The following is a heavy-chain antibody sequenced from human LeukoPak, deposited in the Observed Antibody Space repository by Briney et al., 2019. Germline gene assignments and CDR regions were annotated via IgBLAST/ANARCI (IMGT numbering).Heavy chain of an antibody. J-gene: IGHJ4*02. V-gene: IGHV3-21*01. CDR2: ISSSSTYI. Sequence: GGSLRLSCAASGFTFSSYSMNWVRQAPGKRLEWVSSISSSSTYIYYADSVKGRFTISRDNAKNSLYLQMNSLRAEDTAVYYCAREWKDIVATITASADYWGQGTLVTVSS. CDR1: GFTFSSYS. D-gene: IGHD5-12*01. CDR3: AREWKDIVATITASADY.